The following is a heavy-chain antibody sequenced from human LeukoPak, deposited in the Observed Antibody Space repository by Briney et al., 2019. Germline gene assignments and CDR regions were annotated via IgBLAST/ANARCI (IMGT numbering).Heavy chain of an antibody. CDR3: ARVGDTSGYYYFLDY. D-gene: IGHD3-22*01. J-gene: IGHJ4*02. Sequence: SETLSLTCTVSGGSISSYYWSWIRQPPGKGLEWIGYIYYSGSTNYNPSLKSRVTISVDTSKNQFSLKLSSVTAADTAVYYCARVGDTSGYYYFLDYWGQGTLVTVSS. V-gene: IGHV4-59*01. CDR2: IYYSGST. CDR1: GGSISSYY.